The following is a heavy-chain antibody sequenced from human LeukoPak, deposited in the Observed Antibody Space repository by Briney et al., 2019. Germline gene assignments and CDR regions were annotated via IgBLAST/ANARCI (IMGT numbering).Heavy chain of an antibody. CDR3: ASIVGATIVFDY. V-gene: IGHV4-39*01. CDR2: VHYSGST. Sequence: SETLSLTCTVSGGSISGSSYYWGWIRQPPGKGLKWIGSVHYSGSTYYNPSLESRPTISVDTSKNQFSLKLSSVTAADTAVYYCASIVGATIVFDYWGQGTLVTVSS. J-gene: IGHJ4*02. CDR1: GGSISGSSYY. D-gene: IGHD1-26*01.